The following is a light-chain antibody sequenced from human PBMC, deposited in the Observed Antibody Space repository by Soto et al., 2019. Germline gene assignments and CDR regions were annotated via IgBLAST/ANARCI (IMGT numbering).Light chain of an antibody. V-gene: IGLV2-14*03. Sequence: ALTQPASVSGSPGQSITISCTGTSSDVGGYNYVSWFQQHPGKAPKLMIYGVTDRPSGISSRFSGSKSGYTASLTISGLQAEDEADYYCSSFTSSSTWVFGGGTKLTVL. CDR1: SSDVGGYNY. J-gene: IGLJ3*02. CDR2: GVT. CDR3: SSFTSSSTWV.